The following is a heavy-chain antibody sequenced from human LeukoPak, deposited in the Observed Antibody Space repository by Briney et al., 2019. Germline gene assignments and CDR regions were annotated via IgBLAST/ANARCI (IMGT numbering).Heavy chain of an antibody. D-gene: IGHD2-2*01. CDR2: NNAYSGNT. Sequence: ASVKVSCKASGYRFTTYGISWVRQAPGQGLEWVGWNNAYSGNTDYTENLQGRVTMATDTSTATAYMELRSLRSDDTAVYYCVFGECSSTSCYPRRDYWGQGTLVTVSS. CDR1: GYRFTTYG. V-gene: IGHV1-18*01. CDR3: VFGECSSTSCYPRRDY. J-gene: IGHJ4*02.